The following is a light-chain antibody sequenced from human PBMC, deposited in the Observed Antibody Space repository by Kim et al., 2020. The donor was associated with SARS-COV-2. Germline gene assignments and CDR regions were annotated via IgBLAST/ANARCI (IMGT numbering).Light chain of an antibody. CDR2: KDS. J-gene: IGLJ3*02. V-gene: IGLV3-25*03. CDR3: QSSDSSGNYLV. Sequence: SYELTQPPSVSVSPGKTARITCSGNALPKQYAYWYQQKPGQAPVLVIYKDSERPSGIPERFSGSSSGTTVTLTISGVQAEDEADYYCQSSDSSGNYLVFGGGTKLTVL. CDR1: ALPKQY.